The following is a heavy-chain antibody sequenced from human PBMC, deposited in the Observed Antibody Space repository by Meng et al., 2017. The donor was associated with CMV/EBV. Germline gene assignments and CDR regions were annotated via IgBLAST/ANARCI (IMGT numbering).Heavy chain of an antibody. D-gene: IGHD1-26*01. J-gene: IGHJ4*02. CDR3: ARLVCWEETDY. CDR1: GYTFTCYY. Sequence: SCKAPGYTFTCYYMHWVRQAPGQGLEWMGWINPNSGGTNYAQKFQGRVTMTRDTSISTAYMELSRLRSDDTAVYYCARLVCWEETDYWGQGTLVTVS. CDR2: INPNSGGT. V-gene: IGHV1-2*02.